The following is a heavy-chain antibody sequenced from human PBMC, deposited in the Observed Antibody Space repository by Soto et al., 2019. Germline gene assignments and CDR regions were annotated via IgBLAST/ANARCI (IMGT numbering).Heavy chain of an antibody. V-gene: IGHV1-69*02. D-gene: IGHD2-8*01. J-gene: IGHJ6*02. CDR3: ARGCRDYYYYGMDV. Sequence: ASVKVSCKASGGTFSSYTIHWVRQAPGQGLEWMGRIIPILGIANYAQKFQGRVTITADKSTSTAYMELSSLRSEDTAVYYCARGCRDYYYYGMDVWGQGTTVTVSS. CDR2: IIPILGIA. CDR1: GGTFSSYT.